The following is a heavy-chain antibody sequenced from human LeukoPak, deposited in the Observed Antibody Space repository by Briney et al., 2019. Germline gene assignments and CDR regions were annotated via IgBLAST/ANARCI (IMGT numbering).Heavy chain of an antibody. CDR1: GFTFSGSA. Sequence: GGSLRLSCAASGFTFSGSALHWVRQAPGKGLEWGSGISFNGANFAYADSVKGRFTIYRDNAKNSLHLQMGSLRAEDTALYYCATDSRYNNGQRGFDYWGQGTLVTVSS. CDR3: ATDSRYNNGQRGFDY. D-gene: IGHD1-14*01. V-gene: IGHV3-9*01. J-gene: IGHJ4*02. CDR2: ISFNGANF.